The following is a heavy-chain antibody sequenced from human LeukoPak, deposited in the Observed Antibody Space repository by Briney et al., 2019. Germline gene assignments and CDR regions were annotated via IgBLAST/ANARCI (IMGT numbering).Heavy chain of an antibody. Sequence: SETLSLTCTVSGVSISSISYYWGWIRQPPGKGLEWIGSIYYSGITYYNPSLKSRVTISVDTSKNQFSLKLSSVTAADTAVYYCARDLSGVLKHAFDIWGQGTMVTVSS. CDR3: ARDLSGVLKHAFDI. CDR1: GVSISSISYY. J-gene: IGHJ3*02. D-gene: IGHD2-8*02. CDR2: IYYSGIT. V-gene: IGHV4-39*07.